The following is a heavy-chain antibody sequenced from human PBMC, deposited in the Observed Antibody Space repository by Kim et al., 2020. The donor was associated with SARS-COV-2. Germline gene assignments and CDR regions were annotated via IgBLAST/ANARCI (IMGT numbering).Heavy chain of an antibody. CDR2: FGGSGTST. D-gene: IGHD2-15*01. V-gene: IGHV3-23*01. CDR3: AKNRDGSCYSPADY. CDR1: GFTFSNYA. Sequence: GGSLRLSCAASGFTFSNYAMSWVRQAPGKGLEWVSVFGGSGTSTYYADSVKGRFTISRDNSKNTLYLQMNSLRAEDTAVYYCAKNRDGSCYSPADYWGQGTLVTVSS. J-gene: IGHJ4*02.